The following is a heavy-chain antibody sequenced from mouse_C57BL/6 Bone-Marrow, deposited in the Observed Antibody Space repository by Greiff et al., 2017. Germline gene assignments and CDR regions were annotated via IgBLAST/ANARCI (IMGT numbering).Heavy chain of an antibody. CDR2: INYDGSN. CDR3: ARVKSSAY. V-gene: IGHV3-6*01. CDR1: GYSITSGYY. Sequence: EVQLQQSGPGLVKPSQSLSLTCSVTGYSITSGYYWNWIRQFPGNKREWMGYINYDGSNNTNPSLKNRISITRDPSKNQFFLKLNSVTTEDTATYYCARVKSSAYCGQGTLVTVAA. J-gene: IGHJ3*01.